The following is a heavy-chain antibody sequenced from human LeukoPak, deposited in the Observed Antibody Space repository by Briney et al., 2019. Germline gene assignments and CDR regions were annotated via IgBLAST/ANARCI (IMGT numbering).Heavy chain of an antibody. CDR1: RFIFSNYY. CDR2: IGTDGSSE. Sequence: AGGSLRLSCAASRFIFSNYYMSWIRQTPGKGLEWIANIGTDGSSENYADSAKGRFTISRDNARNSLFLQMSSLRVEDTAVYFCARAGTYSGYKVFDTWGQGTLVTVAS. D-gene: IGHD5-12*01. CDR3: ARAGTYSGYKVFDT. V-gene: IGHV3-11*01. J-gene: IGHJ5*02.